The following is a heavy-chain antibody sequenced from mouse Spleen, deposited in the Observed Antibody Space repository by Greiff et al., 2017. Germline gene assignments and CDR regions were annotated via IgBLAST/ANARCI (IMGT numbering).Heavy chain of an antibody. CDR1: GFTFSDYG. J-gene: IGHJ1*03. Sequence: DVKLVESGGGLVQPGGSLKLSCAASGFTFSDYGMAWVRQAPRKGPEWVAFISNLAYSIYYADTVTGRFTISRENAKNTLYLEMSSLRSEDTAMYYCARQGFHYGSSYWYFDVWGTGTTVTVSS. CDR2: ISNLAYSI. V-gene: IGHV5-15*01. D-gene: IGHD1-1*01. CDR3: ARQGFHYGSSYWYFDV.